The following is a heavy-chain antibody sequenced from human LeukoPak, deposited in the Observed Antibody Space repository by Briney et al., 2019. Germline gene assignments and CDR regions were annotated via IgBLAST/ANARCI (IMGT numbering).Heavy chain of an antibody. CDR2: ISGIVGST. Sequence: GGSLRLSCAASGFTFSSYAMSWVRQAPGKGREWVSAISGIVGSTYYADSVKGRFTISRDNPKNQLHLQMNSLRAEDTAVYYCAKDISRNIVLMVYGEGFDYWGQGTLVTVSS. V-gene: IGHV3-23*01. D-gene: IGHD2-8*01. CDR3: AKDISRNIVLMVYGEGFDY. J-gene: IGHJ4*02. CDR1: GFTFSSYA.